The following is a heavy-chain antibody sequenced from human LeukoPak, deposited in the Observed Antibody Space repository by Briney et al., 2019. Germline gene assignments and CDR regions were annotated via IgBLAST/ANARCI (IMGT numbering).Heavy chain of an antibody. V-gene: IGHV1-3*01. J-gene: IGHJ5*02. CDR1: GGTFSSYA. D-gene: IGHD3-16*01. CDR3: ARAHGALRVPNNWFDP. CDR2: INAGNGNT. Sequence: GASVKVSCKASGGTFSSYAISWVRQAPGQGLEWMGWINAGNGNTKYSQKFQGRVTITRDTSASTAYMELSSLRSEDTAVYYCARAHGALRVPNNWFDPWGQGTLVTVSS.